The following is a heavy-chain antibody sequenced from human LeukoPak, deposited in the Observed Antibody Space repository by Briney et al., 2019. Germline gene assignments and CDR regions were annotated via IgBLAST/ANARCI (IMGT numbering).Heavy chain of an antibody. CDR2: ISSRSSYI. J-gene: IGHJ6*03. V-gene: IGHV3-21*01. CDR1: GFTFRIYS. CDR3: ARGMVRGDPSYYYYMDV. D-gene: IGHD3-10*01. Sequence: GGSLRLFRAASGFTFRIYSMICVPEARARGWVEVSSISSRSSYIYCAELAEGRFAISRGNAKNRLYLEMNSLRAEDTAVYYCARGMVRGDPSYYYYMDVWGKGTTVTVSS.